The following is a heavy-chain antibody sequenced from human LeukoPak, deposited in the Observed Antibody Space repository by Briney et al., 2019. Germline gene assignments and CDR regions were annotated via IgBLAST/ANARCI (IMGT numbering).Heavy chain of an antibody. CDR2: IYYSGST. CDR1: GDSISSYY. V-gene: IGHV4-59*12. CDR3: ARVRQQLVPHPPYYYYYYYMDV. J-gene: IGHJ6*03. Sequence: SETLSLTCTVSGDSISSYYWSWIRQPPGKGLEWIGYIYYSGSTNYNPSLKSRVTISVDTSKDQFSLKLSSVTAADTAVYYCARVRQQLVPHPPYYYYYYYMDVWGKGTTVTVSS. D-gene: IGHD6-13*01.